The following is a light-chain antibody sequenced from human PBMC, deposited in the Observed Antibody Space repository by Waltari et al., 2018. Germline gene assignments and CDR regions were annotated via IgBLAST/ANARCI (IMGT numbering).Light chain of an antibody. Sequence: RALQTVRTTYLAWYQQKPREAATLLSHGAASRATGIPDRFSGSWSGTDFSLAISRLEPEDFAVYYCQQYDISPLTFGGGTKVEIK. CDR2: GAA. J-gene: IGKJ4*01. CDR3: QQYDISPLT. CDR1: QTVRTTY. V-gene: IGKV3-20*01.